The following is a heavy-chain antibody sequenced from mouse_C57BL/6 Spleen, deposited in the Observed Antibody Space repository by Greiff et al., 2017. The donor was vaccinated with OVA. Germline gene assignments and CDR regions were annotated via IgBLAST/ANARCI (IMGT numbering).Heavy chain of an antibody. CDR3: AREGGDARYFDY. V-gene: IGHV14-3*01. CDR1: GFNIKNTY. D-gene: IGHD3-3*01. CDR2: IAPANGNT. J-gene: IGHJ2*01. Sequence: EVQLQQSVAELVRPGASVKLSCTASGFNIKNTYMHWVKQRPEQGLEWIGRIAPANGNTTSASQFPGKANLTADTSSNTAYLQRSRLTSEDSAVYYCAREGGDARYFDYWGKGTTLTVSS.